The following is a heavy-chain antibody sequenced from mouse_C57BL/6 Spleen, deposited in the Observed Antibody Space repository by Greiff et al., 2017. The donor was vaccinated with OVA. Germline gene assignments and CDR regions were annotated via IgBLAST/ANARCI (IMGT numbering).Heavy chain of an antibody. CDR1: GYTFTSYW. J-gene: IGHJ2*01. Sequence: QVQLQQPGAELVRPGSSVKLSCKASGYTFTSYWMDWVQQRPGQGLEWIGNIYPSDSETHYNQKFKDKATLTVDKSSSTAYMQLSSLTSEDSAVYYCARSNYYGSSPYSYGCWGQGTTLTVSS. CDR3: ARSNYYGSSPYSYGC. D-gene: IGHD1-1*01. CDR2: IYPSDSET. V-gene: IGHV1-61*01.